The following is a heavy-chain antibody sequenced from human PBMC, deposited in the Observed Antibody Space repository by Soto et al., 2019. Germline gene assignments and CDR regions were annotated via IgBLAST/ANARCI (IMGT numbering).Heavy chain of an antibody. CDR1: GYTFTGYY. D-gene: IGHD6-13*01. Sequence: QVPLVQSGAEVKKPGASVKVSCKASGYTFTGYYMHWVRQAPGQGLEWMGWINPNSGGTNYAQKFQGRVTMTRDTSISTAYMELSRLRSDDTAVYYCARSRHSSSSLYYYYYGMDVWGQGTTVTVSS. CDR2: INPNSGGT. CDR3: ARSRHSSSSLYYYYYGMDV. V-gene: IGHV1-2*02. J-gene: IGHJ6*02.